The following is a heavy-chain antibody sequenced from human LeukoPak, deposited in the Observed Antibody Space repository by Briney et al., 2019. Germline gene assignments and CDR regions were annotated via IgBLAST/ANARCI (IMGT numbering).Heavy chain of an antibody. CDR3: ARRYYDFWSGYYYYYYYMDV. V-gene: IGHV4-59*01. J-gene: IGHJ6*03. D-gene: IGHD3-3*01. Sequence: SETLSLTCTVSGDSISSYYWSWIRQPPGKGLEWIGYIYYSGSTRYNPSLKSRVTISVDTSKNQISLKLNSVTAADTAVYYCARRYYDFWSGYYYYYYYMDVWGKGTTVTVSS. CDR2: IYYSGST. CDR1: GDSISSYY.